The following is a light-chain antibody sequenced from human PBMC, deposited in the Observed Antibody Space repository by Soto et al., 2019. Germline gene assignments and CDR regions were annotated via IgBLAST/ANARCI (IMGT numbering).Light chain of an antibody. V-gene: IGLV2-14*01. CDR1: SSDVGGYNY. CDR3: SSYTSSSTLGYV. Sequence: QSALTQPASVSGSPGQSITISCTGTSSDVGGYNYVSWYQQHPGKAPKLMIYDVSNRPSGVSNRFSGSKSGNTASLTISGLQAEDVADYYCSSYTSSSTLGYVFGTGTNVTVL. CDR2: DVS. J-gene: IGLJ1*01.